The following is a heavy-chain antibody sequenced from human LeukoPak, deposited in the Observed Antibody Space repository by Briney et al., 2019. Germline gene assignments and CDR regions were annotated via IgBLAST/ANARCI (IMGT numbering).Heavy chain of an antibody. CDR1: GGSFSGYY. V-gene: IGHV4-34*01. D-gene: IGHD2-21*02. J-gene: IGHJ4*02. Sequence: SETLSLTCAVYGGSFSGYYWSWIRQPPGKGLEWIGEINHSGGTNYNPSLKSRVTISVDTSKNQFSLKLSSVTAADTAVYYCARRLCGGDCYSTFSYWGQGTLVTVSS. CDR2: INHSGGT. CDR3: ARRLCGGDCYSTFSY.